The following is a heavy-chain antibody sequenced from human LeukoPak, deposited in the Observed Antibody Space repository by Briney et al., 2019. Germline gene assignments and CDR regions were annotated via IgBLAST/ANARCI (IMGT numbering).Heavy chain of an antibody. V-gene: IGHV1-2*02. CDR3: ARSALAGTFSAYYFAY. D-gene: IGHD6-19*01. CDR1: GYTFTGYD. J-gene: IGHJ4*02. Sequence: ASVKVSCKASGYTFTGYDMHWVRQSPGQELEGMGWINPNSGGTNYAQKLQGRVTMTTDTSTTTAYLELRSLKSDDTAVYYCARSALAGTFSAYYFAYWGQGTLVTVSS. CDR2: INPNSGGT.